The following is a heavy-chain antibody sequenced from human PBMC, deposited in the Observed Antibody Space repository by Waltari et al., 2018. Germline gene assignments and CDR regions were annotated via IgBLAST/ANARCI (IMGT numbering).Heavy chain of an antibody. CDR1: GFSFGSYW. CDR3: ARNDFWTGYTYFLDH. Sequence: EVQLVESGGGLVQPGGSLRLSCVASGFSFGSYWMSWVRQAPGKGLEWVANIKQDGSEKYYVDSAKGRFTISRDNAKNSLYLQMNGLRAEDTAVYYCARNDFWTGYTYFLDHWGQGTVVTVSS. V-gene: IGHV3-7*01. D-gene: IGHD3-3*01. CDR2: IKQDGSEK. J-gene: IGHJ4*02.